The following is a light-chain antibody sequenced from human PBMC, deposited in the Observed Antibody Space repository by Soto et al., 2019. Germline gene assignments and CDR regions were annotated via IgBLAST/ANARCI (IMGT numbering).Light chain of an antibody. V-gene: IGKV3-20*01. CDR2: GAS. Sequence: EIVLTQSPATLSLSPGERATLSCRASQSVSSSYLAWYQQKPGQAPRLLIYGASSRATGIPDRFSGSGSGTDFTLTISRLEPEDFAVYYCQQYGSSPWTFGQGPRWIS. CDR3: QQYGSSPWT. CDR1: QSVSSSY. J-gene: IGKJ1*01.